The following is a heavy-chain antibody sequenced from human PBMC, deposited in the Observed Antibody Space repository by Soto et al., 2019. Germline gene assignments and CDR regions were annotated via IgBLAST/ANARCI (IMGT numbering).Heavy chain of an antibody. V-gene: IGHV3-33*01. J-gene: IGHJ6*02. D-gene: IGHD5-12*01. CDR3: ARGGYIAGWTYGMDV. Sequence: QVQLVESGGGEVQPGRSLRLSCAASGFTFNTYGMHWVRQAPGKGLEWVAVIWDDGSNNYYADSVKGRFTISRDNSQNTLYLGMKSPRPEDTALYHCARGGYIAGWTYGMDVLGQGTTVTVS. CDR1: GFTFNTYG. CDR2: IWDDGSNN.